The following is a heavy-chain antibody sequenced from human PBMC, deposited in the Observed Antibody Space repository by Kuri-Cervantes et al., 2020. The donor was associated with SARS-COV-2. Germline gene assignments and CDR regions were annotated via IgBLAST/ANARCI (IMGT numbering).Heavy chain of an antibody. J-gene: IGHJ4*02. CDR2: IYYSGST. CDR3: ARAIAAAAPFDY. D-gene: IGHD6-13*01. CDR1: GGSISSSSYY. Sequence: SETLSLTCTVSGGSISSSSYYWGWIRQPPGKGLEWIGSIYYSGSTNYNPSLKSRVTISVDTSKNQFSLKRSSVTAADTAVYYCARAIAAAAPFDYWGQGTLVTVSS. V-gene: IGHV4-39*07.